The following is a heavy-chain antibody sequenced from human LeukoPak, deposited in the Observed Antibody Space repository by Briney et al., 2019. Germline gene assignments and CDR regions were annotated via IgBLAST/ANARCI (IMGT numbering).Heavy chain of an antibody. J-gene: IGHJ6*02. CDR2: VSSSSSYI. D-gene: IGHD3-3*01. CDR1: DFTFSSYG. Sequence: GGSLRLSCAASDFTFSSYGMNWVRQAPGKGLEWVSFVSSSSSYINYADSVKGRFTISRDNAKNSLYLQMNGLRAEDTAVYYCARIGTDSWSGLYYGMDVWGQGTTVTVSS. V-gene: IGHV3-21*01. CDR3: ARIGTDSWSGLYYGMDV.